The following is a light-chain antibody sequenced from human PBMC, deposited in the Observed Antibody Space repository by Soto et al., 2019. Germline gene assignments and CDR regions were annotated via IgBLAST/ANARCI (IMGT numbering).Light chain of an antibody. V-gene: IGLV2-8*01. Sequence: QSVLTQPPSASGSPGQSVTISCTGTSSDVGAYNYVCWYQQHPGKAPKLIISEVTKRPSGVPDRFSGSKSSNTASLTVTGLQAEDEADYYCSSYAGSNNPWVFGGGTKLTVL. CDR3: SSYAGSNNPWV. CDR1: SSDVGAYNY. CDR2: EVT. J-gene: IGLJ3*02.